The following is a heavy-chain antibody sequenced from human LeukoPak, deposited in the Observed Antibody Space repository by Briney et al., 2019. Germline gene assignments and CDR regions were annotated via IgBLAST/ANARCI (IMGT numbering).Heavy chain of an antibody. D-gene: IGHD3-22*01. V-gene: IGHV3-9*01. CDR3: ASAMLGTMMLDAFDI. CDR2: INWNSGSI. Sequence: GGSLRLSCAASGFIFDDYAMYWVRQVPGKGLEWVSGINWNSGSIVYADSVKGRFTISRDNAKNSLYLQMNSLRAEDTAVYYCASAMLGTMMLDAFDIWGQGTTVTVSS. J-gene: IGHJ3*02. CDR1: GFIFDDYA.